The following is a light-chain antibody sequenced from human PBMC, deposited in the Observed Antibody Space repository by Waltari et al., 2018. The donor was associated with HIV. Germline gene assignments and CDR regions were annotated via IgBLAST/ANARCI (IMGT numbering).Light chain of an antibody. J-gene: IGLJ2*01. V-gene: IGLV3-1*01. CDR3: QAWDSSTVL. Sequence: SHELPQPPSVSVSPGQTASITCSGCSLWDRYASWYQQKPGQSPVLVISQDDKRPSGIPERFAGSNSGNTATLTITGTQAMDEADYYCQAWDSSTVLFGGGTKLTVL. CDR2: QDD. CDR1: SLWDRY.